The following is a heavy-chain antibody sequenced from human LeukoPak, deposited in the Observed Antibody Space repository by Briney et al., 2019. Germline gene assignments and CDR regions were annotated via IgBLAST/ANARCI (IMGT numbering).Heavy chain of an antibody. J-gene: IGHJ4*02. CDR2: INTNTGYP. V-gene: IGHV7-4-1*02. CDR3: ARLMNYYQSPFDH. CDR1: GYTFTSYA. Sequence: ASVKVSCKASGYTFTSYAMNWVRQAPGQGLEWMGWINTNTGYPSYARGFTGRFVFSLDMSVSTAYLQISSLKAADTAVYYCARLMNYYQSPFDHWGQGTLVTVSS. D-gene: IGHD3-22*01.